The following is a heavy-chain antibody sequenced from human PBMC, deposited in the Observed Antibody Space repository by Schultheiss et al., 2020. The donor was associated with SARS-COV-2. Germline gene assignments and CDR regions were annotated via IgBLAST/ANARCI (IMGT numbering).Heavy chain of an antibody. J-gene: IGHJ6*02. CDR2: IDPDGSRA. CDR1: GYPFTRYY. CDR3: ATHHPSTARTYAMDV. Sequence: ASVKVSCKTGGYPFTRYYIHWLRQAPGQGLEWMGTIDPDGSRASYTQQFQGRVTMTEDTATVTAYMELSSLRSEDTAVYYCATHHPSTARTYAMDVWGQGTTVTVSS. V-gene: IGHV1-46*01.